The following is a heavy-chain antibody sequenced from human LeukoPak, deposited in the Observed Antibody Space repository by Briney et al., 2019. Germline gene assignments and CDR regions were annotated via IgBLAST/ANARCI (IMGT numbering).Heavy chain of an antibody. D-gene: IGHD3-10*01. CDR1: VLNLTFSA. Sequence: SVKFSSKASVLNLTFSATGSVRHAPGQGLEWMGGIIPIFGTANYAQKFQGRVTITADESTSTAYMELSSLRSEDTAVYYCAGINGSCCLYWGQGTLVTVSS. CDR2: IIPIFGTA. V-gene: IGHV1-69*13. CDR3: AGINGSCCLY. J-gene: IGHJ4*02.